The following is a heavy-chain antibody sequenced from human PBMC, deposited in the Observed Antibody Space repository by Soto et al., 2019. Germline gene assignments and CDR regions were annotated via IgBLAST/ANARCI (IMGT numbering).Heavy chain of an antibody. Sequence: EVQLVESGGGLVQPGGSLRLSCAASGFTFSSYSMNWVRQAPGKGLEWVPYISSSSSTIYYADSVKGRFTISRDNAKNSLYLQMNSLRDEDTAVYYCARVRDPQGYGLDYWGQGTLVTVSS. CDR1: GFTFSSYS. J-gene: IGHJ4*02. D-gene: IGHD5-18*01. CDR3: ARVRDPQGYGLDY. CDR2: ISSSSSTI. V-gene: IGHV3-48*02.